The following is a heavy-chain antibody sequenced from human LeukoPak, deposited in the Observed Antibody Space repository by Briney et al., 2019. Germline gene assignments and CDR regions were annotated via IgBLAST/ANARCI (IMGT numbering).Heavy chain of an antibody. D-gene: IGHD6-13*01. V-gene: IGHV4-61*02. CDR2: IYTSGST. Sequence: SETLSLTCTVSGGSISSDSYYWSWIRQPAGKGLERIGRIYTSGSTYNNPSLKTRLSISIDTSKNQFSLKLNSVTAADTAVYYCARVVAAAGSNWFDPWGQGTLVTVSS. CDR3: ARVVAAAGSNWFDP. J-gene: IGHJ5*02. CDR1: GGSISSDSYY.